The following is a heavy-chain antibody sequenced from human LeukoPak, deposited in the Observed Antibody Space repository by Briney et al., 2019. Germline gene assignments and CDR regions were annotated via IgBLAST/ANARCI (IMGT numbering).Heavy chain of an antibody. CDR1: GGSFSGYY. Sequence: SETLSLTCAVYGGSFSGYYWSWIRQPPGKGLEWIGEINHSGSTNYNPSLKSRVTISVDTSKNQFSLKLSSVTAADTAVYYCAATDDILTGYYVWGQGTLVTVSS. CDR3: AATDDILTGYYV. J-gene: IGHJ4*02. CDR2: INHSGST. D-gene: IGHD3-9*01. V-gene: IGHV4-34*01.